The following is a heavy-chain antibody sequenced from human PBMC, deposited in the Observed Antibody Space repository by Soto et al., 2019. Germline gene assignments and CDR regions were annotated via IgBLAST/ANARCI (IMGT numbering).Heavy chain of an antibody. J-gene: IGHJ4*02. CDR1: GFSLTTSGVG. CDR2: IHWNDDN. V-gene: IGHV2-5*01. D-gene: IGHD2-15*01. Sequence: QITLEESGPTLVKPTQTLTLTCTFSGFSLTTSGVGVGWIRQPPGKALEWLAVIHWNDDNHYSPSLKSRLTITKDTSKNQVLLTLTNMDPVDPATYYCTHRLVGSGQGYWGQGTLVTVSS. CDR3: THRLVGSGQGY.